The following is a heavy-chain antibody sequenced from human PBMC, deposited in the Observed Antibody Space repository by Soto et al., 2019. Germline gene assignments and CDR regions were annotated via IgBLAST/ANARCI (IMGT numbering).Heavy chain of an antibody. J-gene: IGHJ5*02. Sequence: NPSETLSLTCAVYGGSFSGYYWSWIRQPPGKGLEWIGEVNHSGSTNYNPSLKSRVTISVDTSKNQFSLKLSSVTAADTAVYYCARGWSGLVIIRFDPWGQGTLVTVCS. CDR3: ARGWSGLVIIRFDP. D-gene: IGHD3-9*01. V-gene: IGHV4-34*01. CDR2: VNHSGST. CDR1: GGSFSGYY.